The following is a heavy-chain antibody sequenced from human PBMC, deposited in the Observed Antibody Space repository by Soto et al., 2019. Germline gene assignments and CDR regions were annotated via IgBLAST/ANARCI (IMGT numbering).Heavy chain of an antibody. Sequence: QVQLQESGPGLVKPSQTLSLTCTVSGGSISSGNYYWSWIRQPPGKGLEWIGFISYSGTTHYSASLRRRVSTSVDTSKNQFSLDLSSVTAADTAVYYCATMGTPVTGLYYFDYWGQGTLVTVSS. J-gene: IGHJ4*02. CDR3: ATMGTPVTGLYYFDY. CDR1: GGSISSGNYY. CDR2: ISYSGTT. V-gene: IGHV4-30-4*01. D-gene: IGHD4-17*01.